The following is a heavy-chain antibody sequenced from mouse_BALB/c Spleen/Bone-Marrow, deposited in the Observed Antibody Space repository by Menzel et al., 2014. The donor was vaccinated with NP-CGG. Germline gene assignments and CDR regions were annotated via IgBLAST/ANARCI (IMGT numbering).Heavy chain of an antibody. Sequence: QVQLQQSGPGLVAPSQSLSITCTVSGFSLTSYDVSWIRQPPGKGLEWLGVIWTGGGTNYNSAFMSRLSISKDNSKSQVFLKMNSRQTDDTAIYYCVRNYGYDWYFDVWGAGTTVTVSS. CDR2: IWTGGGT. D-gene: IGHD1-2*01. CDR1: GFSLTSYD. J-gene: IGHJ1*01. CDR3: VRNYGYDWYFDV. V-gene: IGHV2-9-2*01.